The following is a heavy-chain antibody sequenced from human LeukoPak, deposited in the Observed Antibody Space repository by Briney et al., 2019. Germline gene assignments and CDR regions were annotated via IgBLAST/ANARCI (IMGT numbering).Heavy chain of an antibody. V-gene: IGHV3-20*04. D-gene: IGHD6-19*01. CDR2: INWNGGST. CDR1: GFTFDDYG. J-gene: IGHJ3*02. CDR3: AREGKWLADDAFDI. Sequence: GGSLRLSCAASGFTFDDYGMSWVRQAPGKGLEWVSGINWNGGSTGYADSVKGRFTISRDNAKNSLYLQMNSLRAEDTAVYYCAREGKWLADDAFDIWGQGTMVTVSS.